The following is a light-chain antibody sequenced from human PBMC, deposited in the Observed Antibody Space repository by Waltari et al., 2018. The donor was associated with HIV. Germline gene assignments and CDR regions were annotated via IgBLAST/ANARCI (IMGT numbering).Light chain of an antibody. CDR2: DVT. V-gene: IGLV2-11*01. CDR1: SSDVGGYDY. J-gene: IGLJ3*02. CDR3: CSYAGAYTFWV. Sequence: QSALTQPRSVSGSPGQSVTISCTGTSSDVGGYDYVSWYQQHPGKAPRLMIYDVTKRPSGVRDRFSGLQAEDEAEYYCCSYAGAYTFWVFGGGTQLTVL.